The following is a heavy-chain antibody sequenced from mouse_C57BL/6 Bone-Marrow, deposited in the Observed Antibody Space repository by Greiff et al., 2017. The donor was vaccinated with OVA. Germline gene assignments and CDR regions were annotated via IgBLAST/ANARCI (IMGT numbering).Heavy chain of an antibody. D-gene: IGHD2-1*01. CDR3: ARRDGNYAMDY. J-gene: IGHJ4*01. Sequence: QVQLKQPGAELVKPGASVKMSCKASGYTFTSYWITWVKQRPGQGLEWIGDNYPGSGSTNYNEKFKSKATLTVDTSSSTAYMQLSSLTSEDSAVYYCARRDGNYAMDYWGQGTSVTVSS. V-gene: IGHV1-55*01. CDR2: NYPGSGST. CDR1: GYTFTSYW.